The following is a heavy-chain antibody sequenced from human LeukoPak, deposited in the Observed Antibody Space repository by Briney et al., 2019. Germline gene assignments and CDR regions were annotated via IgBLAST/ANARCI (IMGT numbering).Heavy chain of an antibody. CDR1: GGSFSGYY. D-gene: IGHD2-2*02. V-gene: IGHV4-34*01. CDR2: INHSGST. Sequence: SEPLSLPCAVYGGSFSGYYWSWIRQPPGKGLEWLGEINHSGSTNYNPPLKSRVTISVDTSKHQFSLKLSSVTAADTAVYYCARIYCSSTSCYTGDAGYFDYWGQGALVTVSS. J-gene: IGHJ4*02. CDR3: ARIYCSSTSCYTGDAGYFDY.